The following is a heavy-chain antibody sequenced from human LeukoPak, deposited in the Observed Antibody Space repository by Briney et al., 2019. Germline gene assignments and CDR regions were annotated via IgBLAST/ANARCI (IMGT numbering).Heavy chain of an antibody. CDR3: AKGVLTATGPDY. J-gene: IGHJ4*02. CDR1: GFTFSTYA. CDR2: IGGSGDST. D-gene: IGHD1-1*01. V-gene: IGHV3-23*01. Sequence: PGGSLRLSCAASGFTFSTYAMSWVSQAPGEGLEWVSRIGGSGDSTYYAESVKGRFTISRDNSKNTLFLQMNSLRAEDTAVYYCAKGVLTATGPDYWGQGTLVTVSS.